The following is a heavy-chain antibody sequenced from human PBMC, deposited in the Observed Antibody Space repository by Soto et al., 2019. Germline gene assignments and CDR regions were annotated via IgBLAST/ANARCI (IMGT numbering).Heavy chain of an antibody. D-gene: IGHD3-9*01. V-gene: IGHV3-23*01. J-gene: IGHJ4*02. CDR3: AKAARGYFDSSSVFDY. CDR2: ISGSGGST. CDR1: GFTFSSYA. Sequence: GSLRLSCAASGFTFSSYAMSRVRQAPGKGLEWVSAISGSGGSTYYADSVKGRFTISRDNSKNTLYLQMNSLRAEDTAVYYCAKAARGYFDSSSVFDYWGQGTLVTVSS.